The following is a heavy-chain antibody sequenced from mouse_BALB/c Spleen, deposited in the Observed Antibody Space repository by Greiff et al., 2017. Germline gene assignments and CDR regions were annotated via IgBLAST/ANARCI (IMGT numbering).Heavy chain of an antibody. J-gene: IGHJ1*01. CDR2: ISNLAYSI. CDR1: GFTFSDYG. D-gene: IGHD2-13*01. CDR3: ARDRGVRYFDV. Sequence: DVMLVESGGGLVQPGGSRKLSCAASGFTFSDYGMAWVRQAPGKGPEWVAFISNLAYSIYYADTVTGRFTISRENAKNTLYLEMSSLRSEDTAMYYCARDRGVRYFDVWGAGTTVTVSS. V-gene: IGHV5-15*02.